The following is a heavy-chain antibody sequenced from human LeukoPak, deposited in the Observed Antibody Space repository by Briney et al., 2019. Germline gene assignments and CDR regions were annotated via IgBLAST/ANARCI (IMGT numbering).Heavy chain of an antibody. CDR1: GFTFSSYS. CDR3: ARDRYSSVYDY. Sequence: GGSLRLSCAASGFTFSSYSMNWVRQAPGKGLEWVSSISSSSSYIYYADSVKGRFTISRDNAKNSVYLQMNSLRAEDTAVYYCARDRYSSVYDYWGQGTLVTVSS. CDR2: ISSSSSYI. J-gene: IGHJ4*02. D-gene: IGHD6-25*01. V-gene: IGHV3-21*01.